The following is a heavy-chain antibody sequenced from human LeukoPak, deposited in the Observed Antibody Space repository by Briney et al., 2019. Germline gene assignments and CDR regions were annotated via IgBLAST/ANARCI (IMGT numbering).Heavy chain of an antibody. CDR3: VRLFGGVTTFDY. J-gene: IGHJ4*02. V-gene: IGHV3-7*01. Sequence: GGSLRPSCAASGFTFSTYSMGWVRQAPGKGLDWVASINQDGSAEYYVDSVRGRFTISRDNAKNSLYLQVNSLRVDDTAVYYCVRLFGGVTTFDYWGQGTLVTVSS. CDR2: INQDGSAE. CDR1: GFTFSTYS. D-gene: IGHD4-17*01.